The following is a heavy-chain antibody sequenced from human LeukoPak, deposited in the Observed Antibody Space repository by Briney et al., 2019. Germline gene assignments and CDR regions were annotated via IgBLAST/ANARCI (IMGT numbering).Heavy chain of an antibody. V-gene: IGHV3-23*01. Sequence: GGSLRLSCAASGFTFSSYAMSWVRQAPGKGLEWVSGIDASGGGAYYAASVKGRFTISRDNSKNTLYLQMDSLRAEDTAVYYCAKKIVPAAMNYYGMDVWGQGTTVTVSS. D-gene: IGHD2-2*01. J-gene: IGHJ6*02. CDR2: IDASGGGA. CDR3: AKKIVPAAMNYYGMDV. CDR1: GFTFSSYA.